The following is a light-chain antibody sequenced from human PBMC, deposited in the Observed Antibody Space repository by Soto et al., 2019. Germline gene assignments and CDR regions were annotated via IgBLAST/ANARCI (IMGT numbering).Light chain of an antibody. CDR3: QQSYSTRWT. CDR1: QTTSHY. Sequence: DIQMTQSQSSLSASVGDRVTITCRASQTTSHYLNWYQEKPGKAPKLLIYAASSLQSGVPSRFSGSGSGTDFTLTISSLQPEDFATYYCQQSYSTRWTFGQGTKVEIK. J-gene: IGKJ1*01. V-gene: IGKV1-39*01. CDR2: AAS.